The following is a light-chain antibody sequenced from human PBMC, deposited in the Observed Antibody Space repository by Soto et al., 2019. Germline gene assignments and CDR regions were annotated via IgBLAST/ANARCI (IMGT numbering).Light chain of an antibody. J-gene: IGKJ5*01. CDR1: QSVSDSH. CDR2: GAS. V-gene: IGKV3D-20*02. CDR3: QQRSNWPPIT. Sequence: EIVLTQSPGTLSLSPGERATLSCRASQSVSDSHLAWYHQKPGQPPRLLIYGASNRATGIPDRFSGRGSGTDFTLTISRLEPEDFAVYYCQQRSNWPPITCGQGTRLEIK.